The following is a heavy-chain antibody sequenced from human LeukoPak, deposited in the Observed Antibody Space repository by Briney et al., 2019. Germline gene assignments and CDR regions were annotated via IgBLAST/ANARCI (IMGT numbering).Heavy chain of an antibody. J-gene: IGHJ4*02. Sequence: PGRSLRLSCAASGFTFSSYAMHWVRQAPGKGLEWVAVISYDGSNKYYADSVKGRFTISRDNSKNTLYLQMNSLRAEDTAVYYCARESYGDSYFDYWGQGTLVTVSS. CDR3: ARESYGDSYFDY. D-gene: IGHD4-17*01. V-gene: IGHV3-30-3*01. CDR2: ISYDGSNK. CDR1: GFTFSSYA.